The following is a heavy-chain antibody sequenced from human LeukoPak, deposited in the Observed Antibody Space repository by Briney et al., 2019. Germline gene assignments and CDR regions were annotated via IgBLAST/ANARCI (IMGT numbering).Heavy chain of an antibody. CDR3: ATEAVSLVSSGYRNFDY. CDR1: GYTVTEVS. J-gene: IGHJ4*02. CDR2: FDPEEGEI. V-gene: IGHV1-24*01. D-gene: IGHD6-25*01. Sequence: ASVKVSCKVSGYTVTEVSMQWVRQAPGKGLEWMGGFDPEEGEIAYAQKFQGRITMTEDTSTDTAYMDLSSLRPEDTAIYYCATEAVSLVSSGYRNFDYWGQGTLVTVSS.